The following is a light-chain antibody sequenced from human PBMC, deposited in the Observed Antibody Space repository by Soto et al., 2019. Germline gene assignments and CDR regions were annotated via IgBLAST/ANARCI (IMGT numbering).Light chain of an antibody. CDR1: QGISNY. CDR2: ATS. Sequence: DIQMTQSPSSLSASVGDRVTITCRARQGISNYLAWYQQKPGKVPKLLIYATSTLQSGVPSRFSGSRSGTDFTLTISSLQPEDVATYYCQKYNSAPYTFGQGTKLAIK. CDR3: QKYNSAPYT. J-gene: IGKJ2*01. V-gene: IGKV1-27*01.